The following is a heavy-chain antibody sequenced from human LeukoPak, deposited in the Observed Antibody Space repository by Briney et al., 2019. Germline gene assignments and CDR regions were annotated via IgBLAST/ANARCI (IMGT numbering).Heavy chain of an antibody. CDR1: GFTFEDYA. CDR3: ARSAGVWFGELSYFDY. V-gene: IGHV3-33*01. J-gene: IGHJ4*02. D-gene: IGHD3-10*01. CDR2: IWYDGSNK. Sequence: PGGSLRLSCTASGFTFEDYAMSWVRQAPGKGLEWVAVIWYDGSNKYYADSVKGRFTISRDNSKNTLYLQMNSLRAEDTAVYYCARSAGVWFGELSYFDYWGQGTLVTVSS.